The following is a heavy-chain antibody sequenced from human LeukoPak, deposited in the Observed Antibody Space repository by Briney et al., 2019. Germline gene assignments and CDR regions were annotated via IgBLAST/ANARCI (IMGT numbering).Heavy chain of an antibody. J-gene: IGHJ6*04. V-gene: IGHV3-11*04. D-gene: IGHD3-10*02. Sequence: DPSGTLSLTCAVYGGSFSGYYWSWIRQAPGKGLEWVSYISSSGSTIYYADSVKGRFTISRDNAKNSLYLQMNSLRAEDTAVYYCAELGITMIGGVWGKGTTVTISS. CDR3: AELGITMIGGV. CDR1: GGSFSGYY. CDR2: ISSSGSTI.